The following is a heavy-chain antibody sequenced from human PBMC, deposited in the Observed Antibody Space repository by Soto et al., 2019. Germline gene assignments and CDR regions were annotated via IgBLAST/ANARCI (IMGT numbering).Heavy chain of an antibody. Sequence: QVQLQESGPGLVKPSQTLSLTCTVSGGSISSGGYYWSWIRQHPGKGLEWIGYIYHSGSTYYNPSLKSRVTISVDTSKNQLSLKVSSVTAADTAVYYGAREAAGILNWFDPWGQGTLVTVSS. CDR1: GGSISSGGYY. D-gene: IGHD3-10*01. CDR2: IYHSGST. J-gene: IGHJ5*02. V-gene: IGHV4-31*03. CDR3: AREAAGILNWFDP.